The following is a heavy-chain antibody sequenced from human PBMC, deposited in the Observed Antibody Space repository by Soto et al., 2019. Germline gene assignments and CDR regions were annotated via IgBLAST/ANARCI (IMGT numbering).Heavy chain of an antibody. CDR1: GYSFTSYL. CDR3: ASPWHSNYLYFFLYGMGV. D-gene: IGHD4-4*01. J-gene: IGHJ6*01. CDR2: IDPSDSYT. V-gene: IGHV5-10-1*01. Sequence: GECLKIYSKASGYSFTSYLISRVHQMPGKCLEWMGRIDPSDSYTNYSPSFQGHVTISADKSISTAYLQERRLEYSDITMYYCASPWHSNYLYFFLYGMGV.